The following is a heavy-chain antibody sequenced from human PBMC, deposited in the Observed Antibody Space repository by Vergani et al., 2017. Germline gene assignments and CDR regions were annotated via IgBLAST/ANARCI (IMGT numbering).Heavy chain of an antibody. J-gene: IGHJ6*02. Sequence: QVQLVQSGAEVKKPGASVKVSCKASGYTFTSYGISWVRQAPGQGLEWMGWISAYNGNTNYAQKLQSRVTMTTDTSTSTAYMELRSLRSDDTAVYYCARDKGDIVATITNYYYGMDVWGQGTTDTVSS. V-gene: IGHV1-18*01. CDR2: ISAYNGNT. D-gene: IGHD5-12*01. CDR1: GYTFTSYG. CDR3: ARDKGDIVATITNYYYGMDV.